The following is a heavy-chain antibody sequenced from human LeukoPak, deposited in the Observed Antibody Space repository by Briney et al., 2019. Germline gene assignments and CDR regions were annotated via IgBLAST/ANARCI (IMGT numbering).Heavy chain of an antibody. CDR3: ARGSGYSVLDY. J-gene: IGHJ4*02. V-gene: IGHV3-74*01. CDR2: LNSDGITT. CDR1: GFIFSNYW. D-gene: IGHD3-3*01. Sequence: GGSLRLSCAASGFIFSNYWMHWVRQAPGKGLVWVSRLNSDGITTIYADSVKGRFTISRDNAKNTLYLQMNSLRGEDTAVYYCARGSGYSVLDYWGQGTLVTVSS.